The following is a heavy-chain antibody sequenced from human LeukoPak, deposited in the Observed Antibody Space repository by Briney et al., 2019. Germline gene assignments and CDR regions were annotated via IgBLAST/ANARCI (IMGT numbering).Heavy chain of an antibody. CDR1: GLTFSNYA. CDR2: ISASGGTT. V-gene: IGHV3-23*01. CDR3: AKKGDYDILTGQKDWFDP. D-gene: IGHD3-9*01. J-gene: IGHJ5*02. Sequence: GGSLRLSCAASGLTFSNYAMSWVRQAPGKGLELVSAISASGGTTYYADSVKGRFTISRDNSKNTLYLQMNSLRAEDTAVYYCAKKGDYDILTGQKDWFDPWGQGALVTVSS.